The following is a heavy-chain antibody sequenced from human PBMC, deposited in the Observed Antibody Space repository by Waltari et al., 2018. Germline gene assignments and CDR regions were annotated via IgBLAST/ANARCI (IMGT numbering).Heavy chain of an antibody. D-gene: IGHD5-12*01. CDR1: ADCFSNAG. CDR2: TYYRSKWNI. J-gene: IGHJ4*02. V-gene: IGHV6-1*01. Sequence: QVQLPESGPGLVTPSQTLPLTSPIPADCFSNAGWNWLRQSPSRGLDCLGRTYYRSKWNIDYAVTVQSRLNITAAPSKNPVSLQLNSVTPEDTAVYYCTRGWLRTGFDYWGQGISVTVSP. CDR3: TRGWLRTGFDY.